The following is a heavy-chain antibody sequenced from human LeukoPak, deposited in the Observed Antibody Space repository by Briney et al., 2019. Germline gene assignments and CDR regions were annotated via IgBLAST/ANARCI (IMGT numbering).Heavy chain of an antibody. CDR1: GFNFSSYG. CDR3: ASHYDSGPDL. Sequence: GGSLRLSCAASGFNFSSYGMHWVRQAPGKGLEWVAVISYDGSNKYYADSVKGRFTISRDNSKNTLYLQMNSLRAEDTAVYYCASHYDSGPDLWGQRTLVIVSS. J-gene: IGHJ5*02. D-gene: IGHD3-10*01. V-gene: IGHV3-30*03. CDR2: ISYDGSNK.